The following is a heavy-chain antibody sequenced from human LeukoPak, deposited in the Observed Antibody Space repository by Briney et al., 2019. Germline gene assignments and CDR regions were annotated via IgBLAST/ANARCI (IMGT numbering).Heavy chain of an antibody. D-gene: IGHD6-19*01. J-gene: IGHJ4*02. CDR1: GYTFTGYY. CDR3: AREIQGATFYSSGWYGRAELDY. V-gene: IGHV1-46*01. CDR2: INPSGGST. Sequence: RASVKVSCKASGYTFTGYYMHWVRQAPGQGLEWMGIINPSGGSTSYAQKFQGRVTMTRDTSTSTVYMELSSLRSEDTAVYYCAREIQGATFYSSGWYGRAELDYWGQGTLVTVSS.